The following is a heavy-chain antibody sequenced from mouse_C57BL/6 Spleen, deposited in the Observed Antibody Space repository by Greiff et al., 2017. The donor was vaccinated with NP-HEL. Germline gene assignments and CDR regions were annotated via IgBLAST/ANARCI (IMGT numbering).Heavy chain of an antibody. V-gene: IGHV5-17*01. CDR3: ARTLITTVVEYYFDY. Sequence: EVHLVESGGGLVKPGGSLKLSCAASGFTFSDYGMHWVRQAPEKGLEWVAYISSGSSTIYYADTVKGRFTISRDNAKNTLFLQMTSLRSEDTAMYYCARTLITTVVEYYFDYWGQGTTLTVSS. J-gene: IGHJ2*01. CDR2: ISSGSSTI. CDR1: GFTFSDYG. D-gene: IGHD1-1*01.